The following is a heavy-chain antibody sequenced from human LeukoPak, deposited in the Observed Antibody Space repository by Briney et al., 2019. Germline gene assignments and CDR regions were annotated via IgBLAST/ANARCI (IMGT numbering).Heavy chain of an antibody. Sequence: PSETLSLTCTVSGGSISSYYWSWIRQPPGKGLEWIGYIYYSGSTNYNPSLKSRVTISVDTSKNQFSLKLSSATAADTAVYYCARGQQWYYFDYWGQGTLVTVSS. CDR2: IYYSGST. V-gene: IGHV4-59*01. J-gene: IGHJ4*02. CDR1: GGSISSYY. CDR3: ARGQQWYYFDY. D-gene: IGHD6-19*01.